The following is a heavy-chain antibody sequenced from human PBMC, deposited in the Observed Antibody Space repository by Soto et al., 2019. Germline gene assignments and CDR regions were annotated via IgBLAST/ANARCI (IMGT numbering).Heavy chain of an antibody. CDR2: VRSKANSYAT. V-gene: IGHV3-73*01. CDR1: GFTFSGSA. CDR3: TQTLDSGSSIFVEY. J-gene: IGHJ4*02. D-gene: IGHD2-15*01. Sequence: EVQLVESGGGLVQPGGSLKLSCAASGFTFSGSAMHWVRQASGKWLEWVGRVRSKANSYATSYAASVKGRFTISRDDSKSTAYLQMNRLKTEDTAVYYCTQTLDSGSSIFVEYWGQGTLVTVSS.